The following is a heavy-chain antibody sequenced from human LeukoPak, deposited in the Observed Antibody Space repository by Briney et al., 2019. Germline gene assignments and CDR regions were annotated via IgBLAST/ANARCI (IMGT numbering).Heavy chain of an antibody. J-gene: IGHJ4*02. CDR3: ARAGDYYDTHYFDY. D-gene: IGHD3-22*01. CDR1: GFTFGDYG. V-gene: IGHV3-20*04. CDR2: IDWYGGNT. Sequence: AGGSLRLSCSASGFTFGDYGISWVRQGPGKGLEWVSGIDWYGGNTVYADSVKGRFTVSRDNAKHSLYLQMNSLRAEDTALYYCARAGDYYDTHYFDYWGQGTLVSVSS.